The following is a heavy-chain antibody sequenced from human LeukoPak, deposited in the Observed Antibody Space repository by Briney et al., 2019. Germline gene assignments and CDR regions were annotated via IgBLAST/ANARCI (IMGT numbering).Heavy chain of an antibody. CDR2: FDPEDGET. Sequence: GASVKVSCKVSGYTLTELSMHWVRQAPGKGLEWMGGFDPEDGETIYAQKFQGRVTMTEDTSTDTAYMELSSLRSEDTAVYYCANQVWYVTTDAKAYGMDVWGQGTTVTVSS. CDR3: ANQVWYVTTDAKAYGMDV. V-gene: IGHV1-24*01. CDR1: GYTLTELS. D-gene: IGHD4-17*01. J-gene: IGHJ6*02.